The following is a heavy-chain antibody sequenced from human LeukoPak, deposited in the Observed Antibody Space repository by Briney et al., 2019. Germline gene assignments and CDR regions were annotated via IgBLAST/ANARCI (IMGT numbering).Heavy chain of an antibody. D-gene: IGHD3-10*01. J-gene: IGHJ6*02. CDR2: IIPIFGTA. Sequence: ASVKVSCKASGYTFSNYTLNWVRQAPGQGLEWMGGIIPIFGTANYAQKFQGRVTITADESTSTAYMELSSLRSEDTAVYYCARDARNYYGSGSHYYYGMDVWGQGTTVTVSS. CDR3: ARDARNYYGSGSHYYYGMDV. V-gene: IGHV1-69*13. CDR1: GYTFSNYT.